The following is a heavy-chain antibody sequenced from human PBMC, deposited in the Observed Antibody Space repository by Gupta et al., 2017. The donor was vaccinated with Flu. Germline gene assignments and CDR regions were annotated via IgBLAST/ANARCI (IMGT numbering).Heavy chain of an antibody. D-gene: IGHD1-26*01. V-gene: IGHV3-72*01. J-gene: IGHJ3*02. CDR1: GFTFSDHY. CDR3: ARFSGSYSDDAFDI. Sequence: EVQLVESGGGLVQPGGSLRLSCAASGFTFSDHYMDWVRQAPGKGLEWVGRTRNKANSYTTEYAASVKGRFTISRDDSKNSLYLQMNSLKTEDTAVYYCARFSGSYSDDAFDIWGQGTMVTVSS. CDR2: TRNKANSYTT.